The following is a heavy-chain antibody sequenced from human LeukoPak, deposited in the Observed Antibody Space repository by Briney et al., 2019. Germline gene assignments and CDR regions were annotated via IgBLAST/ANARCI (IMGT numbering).Heavy chain of an antibody. CDR3: AKRTQRGYSGYVSY. CDR2: IIDTGRGT. Sequence: GGSLRLSCAASGFTFSSYGMSWVRQAPGKGLEWVSGIIDTGRGTFYIDSVKGRFTISRDNSKNTLYLQMNSLRAEDTAVYYCAKRTQRGYSGYVSYWGQGTLVTVSS. CDR1: GFTFSSYG. D-gene: IGHD5-12*01. J-gene: IGHJ4*02. V-gene: IGHV3-23*01.